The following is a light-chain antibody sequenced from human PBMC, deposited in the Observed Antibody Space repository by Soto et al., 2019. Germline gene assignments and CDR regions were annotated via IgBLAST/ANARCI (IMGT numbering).Light chain of an antibody. CDR3: TSHAGSDTSV. CDR1: SSDVGGYNS. J-gene: IGLJ3*02. CDR2: EVS. V-gene: IGLV2-8*01. Sequence: QSALTQPPSASGSPGQSVTISCTGTSSDVGGYNSVSWYQQHPGRAPKLMIYEVSKRPSGVPDRFSGSKSGNTASLTVSGLQADDEADYFCTSHAGSDTSVFGGGTKVTVL.